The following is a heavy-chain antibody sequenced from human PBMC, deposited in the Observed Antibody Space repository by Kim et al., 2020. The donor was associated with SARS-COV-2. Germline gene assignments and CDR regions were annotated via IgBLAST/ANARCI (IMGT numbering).Heavy chain of an antibody. J-gene: IGHJ3*02. CDR3: ARSRARPIACWDAFDI. D-gene: IGHD2-2*01. Sequence: KGRFTISRDNAKNPAYLEMSGLKAEDTAVYYCARSRARPIACWDAFDIWGQGTMVTVSS. V-gene: IGHV3-48*01.